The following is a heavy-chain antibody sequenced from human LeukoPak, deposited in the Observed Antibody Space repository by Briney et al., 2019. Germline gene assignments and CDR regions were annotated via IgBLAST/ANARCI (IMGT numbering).Heavy chain of an antibody. CDR3: TQSNY. CDR1: GFTFSGSP. J-gene: IGHJ4*02. V-gene: IGHV3-73*01. Sequence: GGSLILSCAASGFTFSGSPILWVRQASGKGLEWVGRIRSKADNYATAYAASVQGRCTISRDDSKSTAYLQLNSLKTEDTAVYYCTQSNYWGQRALVTVSS. CDR2: IRSKADNYAT.